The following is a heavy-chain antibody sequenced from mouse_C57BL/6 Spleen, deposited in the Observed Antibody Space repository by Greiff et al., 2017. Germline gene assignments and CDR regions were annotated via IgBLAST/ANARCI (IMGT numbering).Heavy chain of an antibody. D-gene: IGHD2-2*01. Sequence: QVQLQQSGPGLVQPSQSLSITCTVSGFSLTSYGVHWVRQSPGKGLEWLGVIWSGGSTDHNAAFISRLSISKDNSKSQVFFKMNSRQADDTAIYYCSRKGIHGSYAMDYWGQGTSVTVSS. CDR1: GFSLTSYG. CDR2: IWSGGST. J-gene: IGHJ4*01. V-gene: IGHV2-2*01. CDR3: SRKGIHGSYAMDY.